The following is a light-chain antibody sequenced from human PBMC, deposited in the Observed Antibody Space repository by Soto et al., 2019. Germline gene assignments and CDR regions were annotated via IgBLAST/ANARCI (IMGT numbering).Light chain of an antibody. CDR2: AAS. J-gene: IGKJ5*01. CDR3: HQYNNWPPST. CDR1: QGFRNS. Sequence: ALQVTQSPSSLSASAGDNVNITCRASQGFRNSLAWYQRKAGNAPKLLIYAASTLQSGVPSRFSGSGSGTDFTLTIRGLQSEDFGVYYCHQYNNWPPSTVGQGTRLEIK. V-gene: IGKV1-8*01.